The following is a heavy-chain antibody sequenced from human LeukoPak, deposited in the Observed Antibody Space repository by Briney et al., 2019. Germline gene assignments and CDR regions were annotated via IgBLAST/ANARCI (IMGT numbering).Heavy chain of an antibody. Sequence: GGSLRLSCAASGFTFSSYSINWVRQAPGKGLEWVSYISSGSSTIYYADSVKGRFTISRDIAKNSLYLQMNSLRAEDTAVYYCARDLYGDYVFDYWGQGTMVTVSS. D-gene: IGHD4-17*01. CDR3: ARDLYGDYVFDY. CDR2: ISSGSSTI. J-gene: IGHJ4*02. CDR1: GFTFSSYS. V-gene: IGHV3-48*01.